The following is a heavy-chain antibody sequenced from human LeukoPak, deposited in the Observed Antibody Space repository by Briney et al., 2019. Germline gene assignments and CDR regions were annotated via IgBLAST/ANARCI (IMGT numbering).Heavy chain of an antibody. V-gene: IGHV4-59*01. CDR3: ARWPTHKGSSGPHNAFDI. J-gene: IGHJ3*02. CDR1: GGSISSYY. Sequence: SETLSLTCTVSGGSISSYYWSWIRQPPWKGLEWIGYIYYSGSTNYNPSLKSRVTISVDTSKNQFSLKLSSVTAADTAVYYCARWPTHKGSSGPHNAFDIWGQGTMVTVSS. CDR2: IYYSGST. D-gene: IGHD3-22*01.